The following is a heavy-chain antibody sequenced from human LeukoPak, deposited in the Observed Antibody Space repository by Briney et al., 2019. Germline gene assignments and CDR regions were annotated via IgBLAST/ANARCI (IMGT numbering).Heavy chain of an antibody. Sequence: SETPSLTCAVYGGSFSGYYWSWIRQPPGKGLEWIGEINHSGSTNYNPSLKSRVTISVDTSKNQFSLKLSSVTAADTAVYYCARRNKYQLLLLPERYGMDVWGQGTTVTVSS. CDR3: ARRNKYQLLLLPERYGMDV. V-gene: IGHV4-34*01. CDR1: GGSFSGYY. D-gene: IGHD2-2*01. CDR2: INHSGST. J-gene: IGHJ6*02.